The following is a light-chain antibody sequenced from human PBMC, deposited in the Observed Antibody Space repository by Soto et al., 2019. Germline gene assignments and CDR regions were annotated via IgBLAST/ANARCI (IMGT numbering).Light chain of an antibody. Sequence: QSVLTQPPSVSGAPGQRVTISCTGYNSNIGAGYDVHWYQQLPGTAPKLLIYGNSNRPSGVPDRFSASKSGTSASLAITGLQDEDEADYYCQSYDSSLSGWVFGRGTKLTVL. V-gene: IGLV1-40*01. CDR3: QSYDSSLSGWV. J-gene: IGLJ3*02. CDR2: GNS. CDR1: NSNIGAGYD.